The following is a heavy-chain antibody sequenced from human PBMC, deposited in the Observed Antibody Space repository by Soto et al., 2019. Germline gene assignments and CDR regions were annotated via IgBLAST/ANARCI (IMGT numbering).Heavy chain of an antibody. CDR2: ISAYNGNT. J-gene: IGHJ4*02. CDR3: ARGADPTNYYGSGSPDDY. D-gene: IGHD3-10*01. V-gene: IGHV1-18*01. Sequence: GAPVKVSCKASGYTFTSYGISWVRQAPGQGLEWMGWISAYNGNTNYAQKLQGRVTMTTDTSTSTAYMELRSLRSDDTAVYYCARGADPTNYYGSGSPDDYWGQGTLVTVSS. CDR1: GYTFTSYG.